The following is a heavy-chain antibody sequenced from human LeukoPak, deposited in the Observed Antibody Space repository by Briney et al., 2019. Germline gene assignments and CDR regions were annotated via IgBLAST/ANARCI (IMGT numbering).Heavy chain of an antibody. V-gene: IGHV3-11*04. J-gene: IGHJ4*02. CDR1: AFTFTDYY. D-gene: IGHD3-10*01. CDR3: ARTISRGYFDY. Sequence: PGGSLRLSCAASAFTFTDYYMSWIRQAPGKGMERISYISSSGTAISYPESVKGRFTISRDNAKNSLYLQMNSLRAEDTAVYYCARTISRGYFDYWGQGTLVTVSS. CDR2: ISSSGTAI.